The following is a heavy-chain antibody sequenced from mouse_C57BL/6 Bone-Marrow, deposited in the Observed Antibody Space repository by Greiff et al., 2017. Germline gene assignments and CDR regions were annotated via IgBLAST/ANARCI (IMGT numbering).Heavy chain of an antibody. Sequence: QVPLTESGAYLVQPGASLKLSCKASGYAFSSYWMNWVKQRPGKGLEWFGQTYPGDGDTNYNGKFKGKATLTADKSSSTAYVQLSSLTSEDSAVYFCANYYYGSFAYWGQGTLVTVSA. V-gene: IGHV1-80*01. CDR1: GYAFSSYW. J-gene: IGHJ3*01. D-gene: IGHD1-1*01. CDR2: TYPGDGDT. CDR3: ANYYYGSFAY.